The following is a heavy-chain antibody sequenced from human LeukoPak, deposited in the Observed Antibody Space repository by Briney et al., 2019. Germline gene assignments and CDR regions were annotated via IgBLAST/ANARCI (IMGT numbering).Heavy chain of an antibody. CDR3: ARDCSRTSCYGFDY. D-gene: IGHD2-2*01. V-gene: IGHV3-7*01. CDR1: GFTFSSYW. J-gene: IGHJ4*02. Sequence: GGSLRLSCAASGFTFSSYWMSWVRQAPGKGLEWVANIKQDGSEKYYVDSVKGRFTISRDNAKNSLYLQMNSLRAEDTAVYYCARDCSRTSCYGFDYWGQGTLVTVSS. CDR2: IKQDGSEK.